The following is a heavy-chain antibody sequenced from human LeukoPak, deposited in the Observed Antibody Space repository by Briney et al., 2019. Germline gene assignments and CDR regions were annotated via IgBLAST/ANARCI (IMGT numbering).Heavy chain of an antibody. J-gene: IGHJ4*02. CDR2: ISGRGGRT. V-gene: IGHV3-23*01. Sequence: GGSLRLSCAASGFTVSNNYMNWVRQAPGKGLEWVSGISGRGGRTYYVDSVKGRFTISRDNSKNTLYLQMNSLRAEDTAVYYCAKGEHQPTLSFDYWGQGTLVTVSS. CDR1: GFTVSNNY. CDR3: AKGEHQPTLSFDY. D-gene: IGHD1-26*01.